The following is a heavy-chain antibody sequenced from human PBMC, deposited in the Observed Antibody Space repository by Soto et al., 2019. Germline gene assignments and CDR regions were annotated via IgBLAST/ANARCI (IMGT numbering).Heavy chain of an antibody. CDR1: GYTLTELS. V-gene: IGHV1-24*01. CDR3: ATSRWVVPAATLYYGMDV. Sequence: GASVKVSCKVSGYTLTELSMHWVRQAPGKGLEWMGGFDPEDGETIYAQKFQGRVTMTEDTSTDTAYMELSSLRSEDTAVYYCATSRWVVPAATLYYGMDVWGQGTTVTVSS. J-gene: IGHJ6*02. CDR2: FDPEDGET. D-gene: IGHD2-2*01.